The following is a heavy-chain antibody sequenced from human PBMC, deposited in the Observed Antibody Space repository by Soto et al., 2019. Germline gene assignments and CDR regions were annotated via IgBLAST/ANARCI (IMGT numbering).Heavy chain of an antibody. CDR3: ARAYCGGDCYDLPGTLDYYYYMDV. CDR1: GGTFSSYT. V-gene: IGHV1-69*02. CDR2: IIPILGIA. J-gene: IGHJ6*03. D-gene: IGHD2-21*01. Sequence: QVQLVQSGAEVKKPGSSVKVSCKASGGTFSSYTISWVRQAPGQGLEWMGRIIPILGIANYAQKFQGRVTITADKSTSTAYMELSSLRSEDTAVYYCARAYCGGDCYDLPGTLDYYYYMDVWGKGTTVTVSS.